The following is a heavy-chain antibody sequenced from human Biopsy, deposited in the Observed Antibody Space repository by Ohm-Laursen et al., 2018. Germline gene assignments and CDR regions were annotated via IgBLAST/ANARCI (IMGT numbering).Heavy chain of an antibody. V-gene: IGHV4-4*07. CDR3: ARGTGKYYVYGAFDI. J-gene: IGHJ3*02. Sequence: SETLSLTCAVSGDSISNDYWSWIRQSAGQGLEWIGRIHTSGSTNHNLSLKSRVTMSVDTSKNQFSLKLRSVTAADTAVYHCARGTGKYYVYGAFDIWGQGTMVTVSS. CDR1: GDSISNDY. D-gene: IGHD3/OR15-3a*01. CDR2: IHTSGST.